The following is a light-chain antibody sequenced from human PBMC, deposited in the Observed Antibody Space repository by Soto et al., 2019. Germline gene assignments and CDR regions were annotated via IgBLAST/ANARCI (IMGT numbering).Light chain of an antibody. CDR2: AAS. J-gene: IGKJ1*01. CDR3: QQRYSTPQT. CDR1: QSISSY. Sequence: DIQMTQSPSSLSASVGDRVTITCRASQSISSYLNWYQQKPGKAPKLLIYAASSLQSGVPSRFSGSGSGTDFTLTISSLQTEDFATYCCQQRYSTPQTFGQGTTV. V-gene: IGKV1-39*01.